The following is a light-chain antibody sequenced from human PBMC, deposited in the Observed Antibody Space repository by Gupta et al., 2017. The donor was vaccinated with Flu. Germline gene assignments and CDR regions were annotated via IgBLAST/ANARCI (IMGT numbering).Light chain of an antibody. Sequence: QSALTQPASVSGSPGQSITLSCPGTSSDVGAYNRVSWYQQYPGKAPKLMIYEVSNRPSGVSNRFSGSKSGNMAALTISGLQAEDDADYYCSSFTTTNTWVFGGGTKLTVL. J-gene: IGLJ3*02. V-gene: IGLV2-14*01. CDR2: EVS. CDR1: SSDVGAYNR. CDR3: SSFTTTNTWV.